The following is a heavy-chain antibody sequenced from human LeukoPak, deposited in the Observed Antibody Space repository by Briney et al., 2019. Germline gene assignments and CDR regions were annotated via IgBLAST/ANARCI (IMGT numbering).Heavy chain of an antibody. Sequence: TSETLSLTCTVSGGSISSSSYYWGWIRQPPGKGLEWIGSIYYSGSTYYNPSLKSRVTISVDTSKNQFSLKLSSVTAADTAVYYCARQPLGVAAAGIPEAEYFQHWGQGTLVTVSS. J-gene: IGHJ1*01. V-gene: IGHV4-39*01. CDR3: ARQPLGVAAAGIPEAEYFQH. D-gene: IGHD6-13*01. CDR1: GGSISSSSYY. CDR2: IYYSGST.